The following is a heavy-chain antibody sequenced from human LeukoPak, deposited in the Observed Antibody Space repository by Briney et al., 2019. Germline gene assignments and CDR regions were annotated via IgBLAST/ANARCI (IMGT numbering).Heavy chain of an antibody. Sequence: PSQTLSLTCTVSGGSISSGGYYWSWIRQHPGKGLEWIGYIYYSGSTYYNPSLKSQVTISVDTSKNQFSLELSSVTAADTAVYYCARVGGRYYDSSGYYYVGYWGQGTLVTVSS. V-gene: IGHV4-31*01. J-gene: IGHJ4*02. D-gene: IGHD3-22*01. CDR1: GGSISSGGYY. CDR3: ARVGGRYYDSSGYYYVGY. CDR2: IYYSGST.